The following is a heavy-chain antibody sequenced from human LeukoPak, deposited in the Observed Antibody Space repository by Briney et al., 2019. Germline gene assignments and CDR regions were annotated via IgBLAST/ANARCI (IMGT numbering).Heavy chain of an antibody. CDR3: ARDGSSYGFFDF. CDR1: GFTSSSYA. Sequence: PGGSLRLSCAASGFTSSSYAMHWVRQAPGKGLVWVSRINTDGSSTSYADSVKGRFAISRDNTKNSLFLQMNSLRAEDTAVYYCARDGSSYGFFDFWGQGTLVTVSS. V-gene: IGHV3-74*01. CDR2: INTDGSST. J-gene: IGHJ4*02. D-gene: IGHD5-18*01.